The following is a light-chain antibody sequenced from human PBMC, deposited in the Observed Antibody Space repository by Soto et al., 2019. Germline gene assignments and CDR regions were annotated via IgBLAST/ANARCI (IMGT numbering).Light chain of an antibody. Sequence: DLVMTQSPDSLAVSLGERATINCKSSQSGLYRSDNKNYLAWYQQKPGQPPKLLIYWASTRESGVPDRFSGSGSGTDFTLTISSLQAEDVAVYYGQQYYSTPWTFGQGTKVEIK. CDR3: QQYYSTPWT. CDR1: QSGLYRSDNKNY. V-gene: IGKV4-1*01. J-gene: IGKJ1*01. CDR2: WAS.